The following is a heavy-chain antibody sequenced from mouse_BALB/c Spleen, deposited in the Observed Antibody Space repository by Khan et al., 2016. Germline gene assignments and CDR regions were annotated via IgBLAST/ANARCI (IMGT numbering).Heavy chain of an antibody. CDR2: ISYSGST. J-gene: IGHJ2*01. Sequence: EVQLQESGPSLVKPSQTLSLSCSVTGDSITSGYWYWIRKFPGNKLEYMGYISYSGSTYYNPALKRRISIARDTSKNHEYLQLNSVTTEDTATYYCARYYDGGSYYWGQGTTLTVAS. CDR3: ARYYDGGSYY. V-gene: IGHV3-8*02. D-gene: IGHD1-1*01. CDR1: GDSITSGY.